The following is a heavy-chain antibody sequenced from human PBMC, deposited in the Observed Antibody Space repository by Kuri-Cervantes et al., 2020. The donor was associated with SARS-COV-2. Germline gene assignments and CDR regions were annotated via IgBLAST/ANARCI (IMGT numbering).Heavy chain of an antibody. D-gene: IGHD3-3*01. Sequence: ASVKVSCKASGYTFTGYYMHWVRQAPGQGLEWMGWINPNSCGTNYAQKFQGRVTMTRDTSISTAYMELSRLRSDDTAVYYCARGRQVRLRFLEWLFEWFDPWGQGTLVTVSS. CDR2: INPNSCGT. CDR1: GYTFTGYY. CDR3: ARGRQVRLRFLEWLFEWFDP. V-gene: IGHV1-2*02. J-gene: IGHJ5*02.